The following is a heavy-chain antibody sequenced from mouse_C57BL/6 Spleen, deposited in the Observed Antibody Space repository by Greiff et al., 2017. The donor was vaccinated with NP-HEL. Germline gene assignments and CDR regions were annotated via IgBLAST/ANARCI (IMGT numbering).Heavy chain of an antibody. D-gene: IGHD2-10*02. CDR1: GFSFNTYA. V-gene: IGHV10-1*01. CDR2: IRSKSNNYAT. CDR3: VRQRGYDYDAMDY. J-gene: IGHJ4*01. Sequence: EVKLLESGGGLVQPKGSLKLSCAASGFSFNTYAMNWVRQAPGKGLEWVARIRSKSNNYATYYADSVKDRFTISRDDSESMLYLQMNNLKTEDTAMYYCVRQRGYDYDAMDYWGQGTSVTVSS.